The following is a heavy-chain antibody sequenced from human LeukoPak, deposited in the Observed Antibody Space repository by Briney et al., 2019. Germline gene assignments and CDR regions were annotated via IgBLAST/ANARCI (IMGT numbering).Heavy chain of an antibody. CDR1: GGSFSGYY. V-gene: IGHV4-34*01. D-gene: IGHD2-15*01. CDR2: INHSGST. CDR3: ARSGVYHYYCYGMDV. Sequence: SETLSLTCAVYGGSFSGYYWSWIRQPPGKGLEWIGEINHSGSTNYNPSLKSRVTISVDTSKNQFSLKLSSVTAADTAVYYCARSGVYHYYCYGMDVWGQGTTVTVSS. J-gene: IGHJ6*02.